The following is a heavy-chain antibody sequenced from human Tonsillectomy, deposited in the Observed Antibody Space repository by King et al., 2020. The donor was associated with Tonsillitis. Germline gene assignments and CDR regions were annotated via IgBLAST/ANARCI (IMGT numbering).Heavy chain of an antibody. CDR1: GFTFDDYT. CDR3: AKDISDFWSGYRHLYYYYGMDV. V-gene: IGHV3-43*01. J-gene: IGHJ6*02. Sequence: VQLVESGGVVVQPGGSLRLSCAASGFTFDDYTMHWVRQAPGKGLEWVSLISWDGGSTYYADSVKGRFTISRDNSKNSLYLQMNSLRTEDTALYYCAKDISDFWSGYRHLYYYYGMDVWGQGTTVTVSS. CDR2: ISWDGGST. D-gene: IGHD3-3*01.